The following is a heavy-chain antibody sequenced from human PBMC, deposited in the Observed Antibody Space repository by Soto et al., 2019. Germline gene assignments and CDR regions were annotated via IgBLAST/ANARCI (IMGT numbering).Heavy chain of an antibody. Sequence: GGSLSLSCAASGFTFSSYAMHWVRQAPGKGLEWVAVISYDGSNKYYADSVKGRFTISRDNSKNTLYLQMNSLRAEDTAVYYCARGYYDSSGYALIFYFDYWGQGTLVTVSS. D-gene: IGHD3-22*01. CDR1: GFTFSSYA. CDR2: ISYDGSNK. J-gene: IGHJ4*02. CDR3: ARGYYDSSGYALIFYFDY. V-gene: IGHV3-30-3*01.